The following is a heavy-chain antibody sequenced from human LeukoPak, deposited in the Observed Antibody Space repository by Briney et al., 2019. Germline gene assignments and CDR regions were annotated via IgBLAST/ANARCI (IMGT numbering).Heavy chain of an antibody. Sequence: SETLSLTCTVAAGSISNHYWSWMRQSPGKGLEWIVYIFYTGSYNYNPSLKSRVYISVDTSKNQFSLNLTPVTAADTAVYYCARGRSSLDLWGQGTLVTVSS. D-gene: IGHD6-19*01. J-gene: IGHJ5*02. V-gene: IGHV4-59*11. CDR1: AGSISNHY. CDR3: ARGRSSLDL. CDR2: IFYTGSY.